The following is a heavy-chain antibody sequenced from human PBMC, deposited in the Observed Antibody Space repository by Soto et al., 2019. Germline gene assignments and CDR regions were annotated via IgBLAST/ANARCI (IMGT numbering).Heavy chain of an antibody. CDR1: GGTFSSYA. V-gene: IGHV1-69*13. Sequence: ASVKVSCKASGGTFSSYAISWVRQAPGQGLEWMGGIIPIFGTANYAQKFQGRVTITADESTSTAYMELSSLRSEDTAVYYCARDPDTVVVPAAHERYYYYYGMDVWGQGTTVTVSS. D-gene: IGHD2-2*01. CDR3: ARDPDTVVVPAAHERYYYYYGMDV. CDR2: IIPIFGTA. J-gene: IGHJ6*02.